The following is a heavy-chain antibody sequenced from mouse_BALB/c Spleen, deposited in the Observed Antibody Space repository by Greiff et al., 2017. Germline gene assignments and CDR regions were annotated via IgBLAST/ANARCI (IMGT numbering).Heavy chain of an antibody. J-gene: IGHJ2*01. CDR1: GYSFTSYW. CDR2: IDPSDSET. V-gene: IGHV1S126*01. CDR3: ARENRYGGYFDY. Sequence: VQLVESGPQLVRPGASVKISCKASGYSFTSYWMHWVKQRPGQGLEWIGMIDPSDSETRLNQKFKDKATLTVDKSSSTAYMQLSSPTSEDSAVYYCARENRYGGYFDYWGQGTTLTVSS. D-gene: IGHD2-14*01.